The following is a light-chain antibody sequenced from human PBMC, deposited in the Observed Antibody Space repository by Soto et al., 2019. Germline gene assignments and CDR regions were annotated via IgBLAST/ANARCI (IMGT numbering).Light chain of an antibody. CDR3: QVWDSSSDHVV. CDR2: YDS. CDR1: NIGSKS. V-gene: IGLV3-21*04. J-gene: IGLJ2*01. Sequence: SYELTQPPSVSVAPGKTARITCGGNNIGSKSVHWYQQKPGQAPVLVIYYDSDRPPGIPERFSGSNAGNTATLTISRVEAGDEAEYYCQVWDSSSDHVVFGGGTQLTVL.